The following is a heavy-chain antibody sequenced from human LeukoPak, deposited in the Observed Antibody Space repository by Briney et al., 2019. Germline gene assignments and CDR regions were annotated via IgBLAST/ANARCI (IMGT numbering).Heavy chain of an antibody. D-gene: IGHD6-13*01. Sequence: GGSLRLSCAASGFTFDDYAMHWVRQAPGKGLEWVSLISWDGGSTYYADSVKGRFTISRDNSKNSLYLQMNSLRAEDTALYYCAKDINGIALWYFQHWGQGTLVTVSS. J-gene: IGHJ1*01. CDR2: ISWDGGST. CDR1: GFTFDDYA. V-gene: IGHV3-43D*04. CDR3: AKDINGIALWYFQH.